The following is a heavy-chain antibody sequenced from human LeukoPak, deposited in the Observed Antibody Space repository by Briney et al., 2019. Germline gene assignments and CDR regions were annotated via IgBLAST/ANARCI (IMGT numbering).Heavy chain of an antibody. CDR3: AELGITMIGGV. J-gene: IGHJ6*04. D-gene: IGHD3-10*02. CDR1: GFTVSSND. V-gene: IGHV3-48*01. CDR2: ISSSSSSI. Sequence: GGSLRLSCAASGFTVSSNDMSWVRQAPGKGLEWVSYISSSSSSIYYADSVKGRFSISRDNAKNSLYLQMNSLRAEDTAVYYCAELGITMIGGVWGKGTTVTISS.